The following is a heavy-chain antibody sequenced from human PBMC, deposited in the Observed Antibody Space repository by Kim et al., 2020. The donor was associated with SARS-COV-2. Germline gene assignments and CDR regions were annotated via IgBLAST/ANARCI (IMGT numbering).Heavy chain of an antibody. D-gene: IGHD3-9*01. Sequence: ASVKVSCKASGYTFTSYYMHWVRQAPGQGLEWMGIINPSGGSTSYAQKFQGRVTMTRDTSTSTVYMELSSLRSEDTAVYYCARGGTILTGYYTGDFDYWGQGTLVTVSS. CDR1: GYTFTSYY. CDR3: ARGGTILTGYYTGDFDY. CDR2: INPSGGST. V-gene: IGHV1-46*01. J-gene: IGHJ4*02.